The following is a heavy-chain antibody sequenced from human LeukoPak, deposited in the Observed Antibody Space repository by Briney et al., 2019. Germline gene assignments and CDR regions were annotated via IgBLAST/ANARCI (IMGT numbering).Heavy chain of an antibody. V-gene: IGHV4-34*01. D-gene: IGHD2-2*01. J-gene: IGHJ4*02. CDR2: INHSGST. CDR1: GGSFSGYY. Sequence: PSETLSLTCAVYGGSFSGYYWSWIRQPPGKGLEWIGAINHSGSTNYNPSLKSRVTISVDTSKNQFSLKLSSVTAADTAVYYCARGPPRVGYCSSTSCYGGREFDYWGQGTLVTVSS. CDR3: ARGPPRVGYCSSTSCYGGREFDY.